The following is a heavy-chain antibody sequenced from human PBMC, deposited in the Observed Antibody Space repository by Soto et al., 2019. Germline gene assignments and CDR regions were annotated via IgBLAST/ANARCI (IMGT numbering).Heavy chain of an antibody. J-gene: IGHJ5*02. CDR3: ARDITVTSSNWFDP. V-gene: IGHV1-69*12. D-gene: IGHD4-17*01. CDR2: IIPIFGTA. CDR1: GGTFSSYA. Sequence: QVQLVQSGAEVKKPGSSVKVSCKASGGTFSSYAISWVRQAPGQGLEWMGGIIPIFGTANYAQKFHGRVTITADESTSTAYMERSSLRSEDTAVYYCARDITVTSSNWFDPWGQGTLVTVSS.